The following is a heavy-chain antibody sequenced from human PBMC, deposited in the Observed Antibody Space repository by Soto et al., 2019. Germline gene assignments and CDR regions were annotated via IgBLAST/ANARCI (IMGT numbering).Heavy chain of an antibody. CDR3: ARAGWYEEGYFDF. V-gene: IGHV1-3*01. Sequence: ASGKVSCKAPGFTFVMYAIHWVRQAPGQGLEWMAWINAGNGHTTYSQKFQGRVTITRDTSARTVYMELRSLRFEDTATYYCARAGWYEEGYFDFWGQGTPVTVSS. J-gene: IGHJ4*02. CDR1: GFTFVMYA. CDR2: INAGNGHT. D-gene: IGHD6-19*01.